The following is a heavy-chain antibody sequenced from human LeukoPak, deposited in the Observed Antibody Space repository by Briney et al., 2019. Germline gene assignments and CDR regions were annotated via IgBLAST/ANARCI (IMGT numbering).Heavy chain of an antibody. CDR3: ARAGFLERFKQTYAYYYYYMDV. CDR2: IYTSGST. V-gene: IGHV4-61*02. CDR1: GGSISSGSYY. Sequence: SQTLSLTCTVSGGSISSGSYYWSWIRQPAGKGLEWIGRIYTSGSTNYNPSLKSRVTISVDTSKNQFSLKLSSVTAADTAVYYCARAGFLERFKQTYAYYYYYMDVWGKGTTVTVSS. J-gene: IGHJ6*03. D-gene: IGHD3-3*01.